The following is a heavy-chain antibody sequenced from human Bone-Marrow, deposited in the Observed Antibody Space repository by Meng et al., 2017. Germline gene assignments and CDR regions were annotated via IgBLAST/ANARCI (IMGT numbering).Heavy chain of an antibody. CDR2: IIPIFGTA. CDR3: ARESRDIAVAGVY. J-gene: IGHJ4*02. CDR1: GGTFSRSA. V-gene: IGHV1-69*01. D-gene: IGHD6-19*01. Sequence: PVMGGAEVKKSGSAVYVACNDYGGTFSRSAISWVRKAPGQGLEWMGGIIPIFGTANYAQKFQGRVTITADESTSTAYMELSSLRSEDTAVYYCARESRDIAVAGVYWGQGTLVTVSS.